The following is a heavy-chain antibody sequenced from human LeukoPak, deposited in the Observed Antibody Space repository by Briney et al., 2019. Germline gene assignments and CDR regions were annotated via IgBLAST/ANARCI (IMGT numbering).Heavy chain of an antibody. D-gene: IGHD3-16*02. V-gene: IGHV1-2*04. Sequence: ASVKVSCKASGYTFTGYYMHWVRQAPGQGLEWMGWINPNSGGTNYAQKFQGWVTMTRDTSISTAYMELSRLRSDDTAVYYCARESYDYVWGSYRHYYFDYWGQGTLVTVSS. J-gene: IGHJ4*02. CDR3: ARESYDYVWGSYRHYYFDY. CDR1: GYTFTGYY. CDR2: INPNSGGT.